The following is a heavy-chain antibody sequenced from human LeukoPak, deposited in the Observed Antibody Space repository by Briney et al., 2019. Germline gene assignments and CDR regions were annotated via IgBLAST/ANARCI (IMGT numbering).Heavy chain of an antibody. CDR2: ISDYNGNT. CDR3: ASGHTFGGVIAPVDY. J-gene: IGHJ4*02. CDR1: GYTFPSYG. V-gene: IGHV1-18*01. D-gene: IGHD3-16*02. Sequence: GYSVTVSCKPSGYTFPSYGISWLRPAPGQGLEWMGWISDYNGNTNYAQKLQGRVTMTKDTYTSTDYMELRSLGYDDTAVYYCASGHTFGGVIAPVDYWGQETLVTVSS.